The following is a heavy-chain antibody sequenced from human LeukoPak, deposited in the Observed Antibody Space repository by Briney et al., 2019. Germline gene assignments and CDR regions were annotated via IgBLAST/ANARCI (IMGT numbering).Heavy chain of an antibody. CDR2: IWYDGSNK. CDR1: GFTFSSYG. J-gene: IGHJ6*03. Sequence: GGSLRLSCAASGFTFSSYGMHWVRQAPGKGLEWVAVIWYDGSNKYYADSVKGRFTISRDNSKNTLYLQMNSLRAEDTAVYYCAKGPHVEVSSGYYYYYYYMDVGGKGTTVTVS. D-gene: IGHD3-22*01. CDR3: AKGPHVEVSSGYYYYYYYMDV. V-gene: IGHV3-33*06.